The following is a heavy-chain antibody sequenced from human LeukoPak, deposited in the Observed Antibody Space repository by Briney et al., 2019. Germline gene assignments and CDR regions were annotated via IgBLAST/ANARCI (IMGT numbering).Heavy chain of an antibody. CDR3: TRERESGSHYDFWSGVNYYYYGMDV. J-gene: IGHJ6*02. V-gene: IGHV3-49*04. D-gene: IGHD3-3*01. CDR1: GFTFGDYA. Sequence: GGSLRLSCTASGFTFGDYAMSWVRQAPGKGLEWVGFIRSKAYGGTTEYAASVKGRFTISRDDSKSIAYLQMNSLKTEDTAVYYCTRERESGSHYDFWSGVNYYYYGMDVWGQGTTVTVSS. CDR2: IRSKAYGGTT.